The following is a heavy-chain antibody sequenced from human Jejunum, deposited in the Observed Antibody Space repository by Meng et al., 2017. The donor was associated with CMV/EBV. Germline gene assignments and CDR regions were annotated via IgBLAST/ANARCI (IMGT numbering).Heavy chain of an antibody. Sequence: SCTVSGFSFDSYTMTWVRQAPGRGLEWVSSISSGGGMTSQADSVKGRFTISRDNSKDTLFLQMDSLRAEDTALYYCAKEIVKGAFDLWGQGTMVTVSS. CDR1: GFSFDSYT. CDR3: AKEIVKGAFDL. V-gene: IGHV3-23*01. CDR2: ISSGGGMT. J-gene: IGHJ3*01. D-gene: IGHD3-16*02.